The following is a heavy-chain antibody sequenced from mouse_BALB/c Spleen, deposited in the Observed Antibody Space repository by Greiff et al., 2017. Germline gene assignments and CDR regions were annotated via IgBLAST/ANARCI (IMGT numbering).Heavy chain of an antibody. Sequence: EVQGVESGGGLVQPGGSLKLSCAASGFTFSSYTMSWVRQTPEKRLEWVAYISNGGGSTYYPDTVKGRFTISRDNAKNTLYLQMSSLKSEDTAMYYCARGDYGNHWFAYWGQGTLVTVSA. V-gene: IGHV5-12-2*01. CDR3: ARGDYGNHWFAY. CDR2: ISNGGGST. CDR1: GFTFSSYT. D-gene: IGHD2-1*01. J-gene: IGHJ3*01.